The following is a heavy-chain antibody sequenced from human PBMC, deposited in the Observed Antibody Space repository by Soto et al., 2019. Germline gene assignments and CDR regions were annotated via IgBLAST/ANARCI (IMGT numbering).Heavy chain of an antibody. CDR3: ARASAAVTMIVVAQGRYFDY. D-gene: IGHD3-22*01. J-gene: IGHJ4*02. Sequence: QVQLQQWGAGLLKPSETLSLTCAVYGGSFSGYYWSWIRQPPGKGLEWIGEINHSGSTNYNPSLKGRVTISVDTSKNQFSLKLSSVTAADTAVYYCARASAAVTMIVVAQGRYFDYWGQGTLVTVSS. V-gene: IGHV4-34*01. CDR1: GGSFSGYY. CDR2: INHSGST.